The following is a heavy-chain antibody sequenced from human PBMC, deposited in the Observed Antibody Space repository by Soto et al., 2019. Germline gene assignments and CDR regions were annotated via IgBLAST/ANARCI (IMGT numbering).Heavy chain of an antibody. J-gene: IGHJ6*02. D-gene: IGHD6-13*01. V-gene: IGHV1-18*01. CDR3: AGDLYYISSWYRSYYYFGMDV. CDR2: ISAYNGNT. Sequence: QVQLVQSGAEVKKPGASVKVSCTASGYTFTSYGISWVRQAPGQGLEWMGWISAYNGNTNYAQKLQGRVTMTTDTSTSTAYRELGSLRSDDTAVYYCAGDLYYISSWYRSYYYFGMDVWGQGTTVTVSS. CDR1: GYTFTSYG.